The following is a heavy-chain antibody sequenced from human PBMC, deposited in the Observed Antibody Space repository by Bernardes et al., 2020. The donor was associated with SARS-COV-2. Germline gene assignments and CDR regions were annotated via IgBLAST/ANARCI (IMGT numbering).Heavy chain of an antibody. CDR1: GITFSDYY. Sequence: GGSLRLSCAASGITFSDYYMSWIRQAPGKGLEWVSYISSSGSTIYYADSVKGRFTISRDNAKNSLYLQMNSLRAEDTAVYYCARDLDPRLTGTIGENPFDYWGQGTLVTVSS. J-gene: IGHJ4*02. CDR2: ISSSGSTI. D-gene: IGHD1-1*01. CDR3: ARDLDPRLTGTIGENPFDY. V-gene: IGHV3-11*01.